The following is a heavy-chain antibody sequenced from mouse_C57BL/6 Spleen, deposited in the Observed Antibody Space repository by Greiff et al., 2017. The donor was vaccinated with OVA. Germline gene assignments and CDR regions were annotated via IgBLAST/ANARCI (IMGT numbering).Heavy chain of an antibody. CDR2: IHPSDSDT. Sequence: VQLQQPGAELVKPGASVKVSCKASGYTFTSYWMHWVKQRPGQGLEWIGRIHPSDSDTNYNQKFKGKATLTVDKSSSTAYMRLSSLTSEDSAVYYCAKTGGSGYAWFAYWGQGTLVTVSA. J-gene: IGHJ3*01. D-gene: IGHD3-2*02. V-gene: IGHV1-74*01. CDR3: AKTGGSGYAWFAY. CDR1: GYTFTSYW.